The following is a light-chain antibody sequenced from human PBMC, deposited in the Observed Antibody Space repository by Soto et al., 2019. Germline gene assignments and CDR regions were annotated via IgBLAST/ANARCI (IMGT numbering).Light chain of an antibody. V-gene: IGKV1-5*03. CDR3: QQYDSYSLT. J-gene: IGKJ4*01. Sequence: DIQMTQSPSTLSASVGDRVTITSRASQSISSWLAWYQQKPGKAPKLLIYRASSLEGGVPSRFSGSGSGTEFTLTISSLQPDDFATYYCQQYDSYSLTFGGGTKVEIK. CDR1: QSISSW. CDR2: RAS.